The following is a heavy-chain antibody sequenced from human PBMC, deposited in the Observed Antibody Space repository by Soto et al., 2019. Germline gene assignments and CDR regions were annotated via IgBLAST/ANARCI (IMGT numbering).Heavy chain of an antibody. CDR1: GYTFTSYA. V-gene: IGHV1-3*01. CDR2: INAGNGNT. Sequence: AASVKVSCKASGYTFTSYAMHWVRQAPGQRLEWMGWINAGNGNTKYSQKFQGRVTITRDTSASTAYMELSSLRSEDTAVYYCARQGDTAMVTSDYWGQGTLVTVSS. CDR3: ARQGDTAMVTSDY. D-gene: IGHD5-18*01. J-gene: IGHJ4*02.